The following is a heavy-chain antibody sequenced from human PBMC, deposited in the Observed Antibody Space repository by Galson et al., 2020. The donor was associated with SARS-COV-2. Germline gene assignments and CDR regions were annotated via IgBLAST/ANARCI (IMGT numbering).Heavy chain of an antibody. CDR3: ARDGVWLQFWYFDY. V-gene: IGHV3-21*01. CDR2: ISSSSSYI. Sequence: GGSLRLSCAASGFTFRSYSMNWVRQAPGKGLEWVSSISSSSSYIYYADSVKGRFTISRDNAKNSLYLQMNSLRAEDTAVYYCARDGVWLQFWYFDYWGQGTLVTVSS. D-gene: IGHD2-8*01. J-gene: IGHJ4*02. CDR1: GFTFRSYS.